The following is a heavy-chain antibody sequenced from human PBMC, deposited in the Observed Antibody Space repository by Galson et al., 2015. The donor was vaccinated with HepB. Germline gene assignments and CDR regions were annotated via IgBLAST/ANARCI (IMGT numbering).Heavy chain of an antibody. J-gene: IGHJ4*02. V-gene: IGHV4-59*01. Sequence: SETLSLTCTVSGDSISDYYWNWIRQPPGKGLEWIGYIYYSGSTNYNPSLKSRVTISLDTSNNQFSLKLTSVTATDTAVYYCARVRSVQLLWSGEEYYFDYWGQGTLVTVST. CDR3: ARVRSVQLLWSGEEYYFDY. CDR2: IYYSGST. D-gene: IGHD2-2*01. CDR1: GDSISDYY.